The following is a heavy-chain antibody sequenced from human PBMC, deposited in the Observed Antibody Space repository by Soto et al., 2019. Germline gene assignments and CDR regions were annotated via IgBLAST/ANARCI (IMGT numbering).Heavy chain of an antibody. J-gene: IGHJ5*02. D-gene: IGHD3-10*01. V-gene: IGHV3-23*01. CDR3: AKIPRYYYGSGSPNWFDP. Sequence: PGGSLRLSCAASGFTFSSYAMSWVRQAPGKGLEWVSAISGSGGSTYYADSVKGRFTISRDNSKNTLYLQMNSLRAEDTAVYYCAKIPRYYYGSGSPNWFDPWGQGTLVTVSS. CDR2: ISGSGGST. CDR1: GFTFSSYA.